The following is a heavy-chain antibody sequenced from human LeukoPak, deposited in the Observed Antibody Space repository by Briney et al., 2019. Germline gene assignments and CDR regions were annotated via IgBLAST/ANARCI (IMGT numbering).Heavy chain of an antibody. V-gene: IGHV4-39*07. CDR2: IYYSGST. J-gene: IGHJ3*02. CDR3: ARDFVVGDSSGYDAFDI. CDR1: GGSITSSGYY. D-gene: IGHD3-22*01. Sequence: SETLSLTCTVSGGSITSSGYYWGWIRQTPGKGLEWIGAIYYSGSTNYNPSLKSRVTISVDTSKNQFSLKLSSVTAADTAVYYCARDFVVGDSSGYDAFDIWGQGTMVTVSS.